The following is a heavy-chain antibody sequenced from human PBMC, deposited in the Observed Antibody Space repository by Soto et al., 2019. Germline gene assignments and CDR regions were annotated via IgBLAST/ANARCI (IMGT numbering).Heavy chain of an antibody. CDR3: SRDPRLVDY. V-gene: IGHV3-11*01. CDR2: INGGGDVI. Sequence: GGSLRLSCIASGFTFSDYYMTWIRQAPGKGPEWISYINGGGDVIAYADSVKGRFTISRDNARRSVYLQMNSLTVDGTAVYYCSRDPRLVDYWGQGTLVTVSS. CDR1: GFTFSDYY. D-gene: IGHD6-25*01. J-gene: IGHJ4*02.